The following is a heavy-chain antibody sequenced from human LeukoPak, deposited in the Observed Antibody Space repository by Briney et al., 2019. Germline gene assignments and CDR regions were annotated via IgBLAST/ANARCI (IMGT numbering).Heavy chain of an antibody. CDR3: AKCLLRGYYDTSGYYFFDD. CDR1: GFTFSSYV. D-gene: IGHD3-22*01. V-gene: IGHV3-23*01. Sequence: PGGSLRLSCAASGFTFSSYVMTWVRQAPGKGLEWVSSVSGGGDSTYYADSVKGRFTISRGNSKSTLYLQMNSLRDGDTAVYYCAKCLLRGYYDTSGYYFFDDWGQGALVAVSS. CDR2: VSGGGDST. J-gene: IGHJ4*02.